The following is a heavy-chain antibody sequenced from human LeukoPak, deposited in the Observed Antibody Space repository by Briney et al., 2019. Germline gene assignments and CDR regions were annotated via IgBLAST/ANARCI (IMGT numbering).Heavy chain of an antibody. CDR1: GFTFRSYA. CDR2: IRYYGSTK. Sequence: GGSLSLSCAVSGFTFRSYAMHWVRQSPGKGRGGVAFIRYYGSTKYYAASVKGRFTISRDNSKNTLYFQMNSLRAEDTAVYYCAKDWGGSTPRYFDSWGQGTLVTVSS. D-gene: IGHD3-16*01. J-gene: IGHJ4*02. CDR3: AKDWGGSTPRYFDS. V-gene: IGHV3-30*02.